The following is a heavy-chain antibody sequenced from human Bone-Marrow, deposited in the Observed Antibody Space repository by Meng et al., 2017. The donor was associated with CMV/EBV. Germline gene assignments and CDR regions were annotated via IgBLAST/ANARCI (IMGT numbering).Heavy chain of an antibody. J-gene: IGHJ4*02. Sequence: KASGYTVTSYEINWVRQATGQGLEWMGWMNPNNGNTGHAQKFQGRVTMTRNTSISTAYMELSSLRSEDTAVYYCARFLYSSSWYFGYWGQGTLVTVSS. V-gene: IGHV1-8*02. CDR3: ARFLYSSSWYFGY. D-gene: IGHD6-13*01. CDR1: GYTVTSYE. CDR2: MNPNNGNT.